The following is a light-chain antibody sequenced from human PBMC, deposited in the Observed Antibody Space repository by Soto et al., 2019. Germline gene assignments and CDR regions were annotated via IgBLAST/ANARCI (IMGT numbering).Light chain of an antibody. CDR2: KAS. CDR1: QSISSW. J-gene: IGKJ4*01. CDR3: QQYHSNSLT. Sequence: IQMTQSPSTLSASVGDRVTITCRASQSISSWLTWYQQKPGKAPEYLIYKASTLKSGVPSRFSGSGSGTEFTLTIDSLQPDDFATYYCQQYHSNSLTFGGGTRVEIK. V-gene: IGKV1-5*03.